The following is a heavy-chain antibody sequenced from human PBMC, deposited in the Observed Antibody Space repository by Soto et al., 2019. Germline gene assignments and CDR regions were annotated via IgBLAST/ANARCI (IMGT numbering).Heavy chain of an antibody. CDR2: INQDGSTQ. CDR3: ATEDWFRFDY. V-gene: IGHV3-7*01. D-gene: IGHD3-9*01. CDR1: GFSFRSTW. Sequence: EVQLVESGGGLVQPGGSLRLSCAASGFSFRSTWMSWVRQAPGKGLQWVANINQDGSTQYYGDSVRGRFTISRDNADNSLSLHMNSLTADDTAVYYCATEDWFRFDYWGQGTLVTVSS. J-gene: IGHJ4*02.